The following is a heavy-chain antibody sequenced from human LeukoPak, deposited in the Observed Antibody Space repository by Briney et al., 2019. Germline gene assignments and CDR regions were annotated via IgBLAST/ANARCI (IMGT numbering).Heavy chain of an antibody. V-gene: IGHV3-23*01. CDR3: ARTYGLVRYDY. CDR1: GLSFSNYA. J-gene: IGHJ4*02. Sequence: GGSLRLSCAASGLSFSNYAMYWVRQAPGKGLEWVSAIGGTGGNIFYTDSAKGRFTISRDNSKNTLYLQMNSLRAEDTAVYYCARTYGLVRYDYWGQGTLVTVSS. D-gene: IGHD6-19*01. CDR2: IGGTGGNI.